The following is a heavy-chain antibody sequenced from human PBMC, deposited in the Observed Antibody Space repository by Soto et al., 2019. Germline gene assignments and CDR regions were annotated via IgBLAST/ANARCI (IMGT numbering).Heavy chain of an antibody. D-gene: IGHD6-13*01. J-gene: IGHJ6*04. CDR2: ISGSGGST. CDR1: GFTFSSYA. CDR3: AKDSSSWYISGLIPAHHDV. V-gene: IGHV3-23*01. Sequence: EVQLLESGGGLVQPGGSLRLSCAASGFTFSSYAMSWVRQAPGKGLEWVSAISGSGGSTYNADSVKGRFTISRDNSKNTLYLQMNSLRAEDTAVYYCAKDSSSWYISGLIPAHHDVWGKGTTVTVSS.